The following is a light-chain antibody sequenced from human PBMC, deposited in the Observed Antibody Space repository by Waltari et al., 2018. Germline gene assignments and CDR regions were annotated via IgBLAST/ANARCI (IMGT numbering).Light chain of an antibody. CDR3: CSYGGSSTFVI. J-gene: IGLJ2*01. V-gene: IGLV2-23*02. CDR1: SIDVGSYNL. Sequence: QSALTHPAPVSGPPGKSFTIPCTGTSIDVGSYNLFPWYQQHPNKAPKLMIYQVSKRPAGLSNRFSGAKSGNTASLTISGLQAEDEAEYYCCSYGGSSTFVIFGGGTKLTVL. CDR2: QVS.